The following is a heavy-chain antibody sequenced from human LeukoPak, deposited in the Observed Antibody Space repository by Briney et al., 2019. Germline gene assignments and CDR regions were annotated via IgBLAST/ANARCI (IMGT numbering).Heavy chain of an antibody. CDR2: IKQDGSEK. CDR1: GFTFSSYW. D-gene: IGHD6-19*01. J-gene: IGHJ4*02. V-gene: IGHV3-7*01. CDR3: ASDSGWSPFDY. Sequence: GGSLRLSCAASGFTFSSYWMSWVRQAPGKGLEWVANIKQDGSEKYYVDSVKGRFTISRDNAKNSLYLQMNSLSAEDTAVYYCASDSGWSPFDYWGQGTLVTVSS.